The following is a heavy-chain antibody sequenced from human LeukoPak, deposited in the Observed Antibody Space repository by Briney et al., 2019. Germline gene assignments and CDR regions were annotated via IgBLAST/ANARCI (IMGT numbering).Heavy chain of an antibody. CDR3: VRLNYRYGMDV. D-gene: IGHD5-24*01. Sequence: SETLSLTCNVSSGSITTSSHYWGWIRQSPGKKLEWIGSIVYSGTTFYNPSLKSRVIISIDTSKSQFSLRLSSVTAADTALYYCVRLNYRYGMDVWGQGTTVTVSS. CDR2: IVYSGTT. CDR1: SGSITTSSHY. V-gene: IGHV4-39*07. J-gene: IGHJ6*02.